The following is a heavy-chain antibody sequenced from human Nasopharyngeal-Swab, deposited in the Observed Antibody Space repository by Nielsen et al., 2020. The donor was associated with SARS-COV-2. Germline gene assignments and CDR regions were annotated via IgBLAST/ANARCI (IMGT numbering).Heavy chain of an antibody. CDR2: ISSSSNYI. CDR1: GFTFSSYN. V-gene: IGHV3-21*01. CDR3: ARDPPNTAMANVGYYFDY. D-gene: IGHD5-18*01. J-gene: IGHJ4*02. Sequence: GGSLRLSCAASGFTFSSYNMNWVRQAPGKGLEWVSSISSSSNYIYYADSVKGRFTISRDNSKNTLYLQMNSLRAEDTAVYYCARDPPNTAMANVGYYFDYWGQGTLVTVSS.